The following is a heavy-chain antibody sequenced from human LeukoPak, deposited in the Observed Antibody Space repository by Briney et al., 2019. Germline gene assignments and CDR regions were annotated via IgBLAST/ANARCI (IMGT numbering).Heavy chain of an antibody. J-gene: IGHJ5*02. CDR3: ARDSDVVVVGRSWFDP. V-gene: IGHV1-8*03. CDR2: MNPNSGNT. D-gene: IGHD2-15*01. Sequence: ASVKVSCKASGYTFTSYDINWVRQATGQGLEWMGWMNPNSGNTGYAQKFQGRVTITRNTSISTAYMELRSLRSDDTAVYYCARDSDVVVVGRSWFDPWGQGTLVTVSS. CDR1: GYTFTSYD.